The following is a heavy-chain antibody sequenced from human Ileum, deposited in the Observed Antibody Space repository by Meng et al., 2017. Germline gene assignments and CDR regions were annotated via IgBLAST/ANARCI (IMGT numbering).Heavy chain of an antibody. CDR3: TTGKDY. CDR2: MSGSGDST. Sequence: EVQLVGAGGDLVQPGGSLRLSCAASGFTFSNYAMSWVRQSPGKGLEWVSAMSGSGDSTYYVDSVKGRFTISRDNSKNTLYLQLNSLRAEDTAVYYCTTGKDYWGQGTLVTVSS. J-gene: IGHJ4*02. V-gene: IGHV3-23*04. CDR1: GFTFSNYA.